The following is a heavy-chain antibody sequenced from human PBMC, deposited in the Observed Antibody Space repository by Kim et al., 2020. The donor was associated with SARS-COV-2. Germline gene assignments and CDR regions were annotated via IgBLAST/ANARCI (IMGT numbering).Heavy chain of an antibody. V-gene: IGHV1-3*01. Sequence: KFQVRVTITRDTSASTAYMELSRLRSEDTAVYYCATERYCDSSGYYTFDYWGQGTLVTVSS. J-gene: IGHJ4*02. D-gene: IGHD3-22*01. CDR3: ATERYCDSSGYYTFDY.